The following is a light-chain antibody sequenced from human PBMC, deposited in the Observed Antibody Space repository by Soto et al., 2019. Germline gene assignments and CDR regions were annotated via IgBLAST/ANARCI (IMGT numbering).Light chain of an antibody. CDR2: GAS. CDR3: QQYGSSPTWT. Sequence: EIVLTQSPATLSLSTGQRATLSCRASQSVTTYLAWYQQRPGQAPRLLIYGASTRATGIPDRFSGSGSGTDFTLTISRLEPEDSAVYYCQQYGSSPTWTFGQGTKVDIK. V-gene: IGKV3-20*01. CDR1: QSVTTY. J-gene: IGKJ1*01.